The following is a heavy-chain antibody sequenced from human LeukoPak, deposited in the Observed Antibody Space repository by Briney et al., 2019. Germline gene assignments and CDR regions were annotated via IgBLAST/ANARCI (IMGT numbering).Heavy chain of an antibody. CDR1: GGSISSGGYS. D-gene: IGHD4-17*01. CDR3: AREVLRSFDY. Sequence: SETLSLTCAVSGGSISSGGYSWSWIRQPPGKGLEWIGYIYHSGSTYYNPSLKSRVTISVDKSKNQFSLKLSSVTAADTAVYYCAREVLRSFDYWGQGTLVTVSP. V-gene: IGHV4-30-2*01. CDR2: IYHSGST. J-gene: IGHJ4*02.